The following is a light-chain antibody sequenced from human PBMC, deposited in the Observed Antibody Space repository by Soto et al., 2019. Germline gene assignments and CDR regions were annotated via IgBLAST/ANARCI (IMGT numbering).Light chain of an antibody. Sequence: EVVLAQSPATLALSPGERAALSCRASQSIRNYLAWYQQKRGQAPRLLIYDASSRASGIPARFSGRGSGTDFTLTISYLEPEDFAIYYCQQGGNWPLTFGQGTRLEIK. CDR2: DAS. J-gene: IGKJ5*01. CDR3: QQGGNWPLT. CDR1: QSIRNY. V-gene: IGKV3-11*01.